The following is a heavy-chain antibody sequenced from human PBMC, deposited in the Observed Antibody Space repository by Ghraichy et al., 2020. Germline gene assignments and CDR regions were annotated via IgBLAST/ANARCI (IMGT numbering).Heavy chain of an antibody. V-gene: IGHV3-21*01. Sequence: GGSLRLSCAASGFTFSSYSMNWVRQAPGKGLEWVSSISSSSSYIYYADSVKGRFTISRDNAKNSLYLQMNSLRAEDTAVYYCARGPLHYYYYMDVWGKGTTVTVSS. CDR3: ARGPLHYYYYMDV. CDR1: GFTFSSYS. CDR2: ISSSSSYI. J-gene: IGHJ6*03.